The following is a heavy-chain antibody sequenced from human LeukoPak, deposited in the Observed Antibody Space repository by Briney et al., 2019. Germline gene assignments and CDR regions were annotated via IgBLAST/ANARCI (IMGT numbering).Heavy chain of an antibody. Sequence: ASVKVSCKASGGTFSSYAISWVRQAPGQGLEWMGRIIPILGIANYAQKFQGRVTITADKSTSTAYMELSSLRSEDTAVYYCARVPIWSPNEFDYWGQGTLVTVSS. CDR2: IIPILGIA. D-gene: IGHD3-10*01. V-gene: IGHV1-69*04. CDR1: GGTFSSYA. CDR3: ARVPIWSPNEFDY. J-gene: IGHJ4*02.